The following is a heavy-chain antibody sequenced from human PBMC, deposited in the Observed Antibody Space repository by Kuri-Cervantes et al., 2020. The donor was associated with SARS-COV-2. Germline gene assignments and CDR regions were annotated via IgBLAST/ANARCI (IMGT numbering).Heavy chain of an antibody. CDR2: IYYSGST. D-gene: IGHD4-17*01. V-gene: IGHV4-59*08. CDR3: ARAPHGVNAFDI. CDR1: GGSISSYY. J-gene: IGHJ3*02. Sequence: ESLKISCTVSGGSISSYYWSWIRQPPGKGLEWIGYIYYSGSTNYNPSLKSRVTISVDTSKNQFSLRLSSVTAADTAVYYCARAPHGVNAFDIWGQGTVVTVSS.